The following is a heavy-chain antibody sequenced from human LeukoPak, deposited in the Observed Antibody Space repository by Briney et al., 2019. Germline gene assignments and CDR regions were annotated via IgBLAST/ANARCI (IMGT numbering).Heavy chain of an antibody. CDR2: ISGSGGST. CDR3: AKAVETYYYGSGNIAWFDP. CDR1: GFTFSSYA. J-gene: IGHJ5*02. Sequence: GGSLRLSCAASGFTFSSYAMSWVRQAPGKGLEWVSAISGSGGSTYYADSVKGRFTISRDNSKNTLYLQMNSLRAEDTAVYYCAKAVETYYYGSGNIAWFDPWGQGTLVTVSS. V-gene: IGHV3-23*01. D-gene: IGHD3-10*01.